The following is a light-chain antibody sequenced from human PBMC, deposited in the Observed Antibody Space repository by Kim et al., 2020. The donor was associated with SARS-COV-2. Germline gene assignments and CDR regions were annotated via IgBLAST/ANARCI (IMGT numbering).Light chain of an antibody. J-gene: IGKJ1*01. CDR2: KTS. CDR3: QQYNSYPWT. Sequence: DIQMTQSPSTLSASVGDRVTITCPASQSISTWLAWYQQKPGKAPKLLIYKTSSLQSGVPSRFSGSGSGTEFTLTVSSLQPDDLATYYCQQYNSYPWTFGQGTKVDIK. V-gene: IGKV1-5*03. CDR1: QSISTW.